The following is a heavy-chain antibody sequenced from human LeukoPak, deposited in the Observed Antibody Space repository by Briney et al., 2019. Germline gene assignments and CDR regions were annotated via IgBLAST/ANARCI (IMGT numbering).Heavy chain of an antibody. CDR2: MNPNSGNT. D-gene: IGHD2-2*01. V-gene: IGHV1-8*03. CDR1: GYTFTSYD. J-gene: IGHJ5*02. Sequence: ASVKVSCKASGYTFTSYDINWVRQATGQGLEWMGWMNPNSGNTGYAQKFQGRVTITRNTSISTAYIELSSLRSEDTAVYYCARGPAARRGHWFDPWGQGTLVTVSS. CDR3: ARGPAARRGHWFDP.